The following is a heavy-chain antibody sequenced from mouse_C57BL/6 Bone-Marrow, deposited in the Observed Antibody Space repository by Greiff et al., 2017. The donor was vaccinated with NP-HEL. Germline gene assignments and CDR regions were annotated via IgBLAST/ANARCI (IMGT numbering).Heavy chain of an antibody. CDR1: GFTFSDAW. CDR3: TGALTLYAMDY. Sequence: PGGSMKLSCAASGFTFSDAWMDWVRQSPEKGLEWVAEIRNKANNHATYYAESVKGRFTISRDDSKSSVYLQMNSLRAEDTGIYYCTGALTLYAMDYWGQGTSVTVSS. V-gene: IGHV6-6*01. D-gene: IGHD4-1*01. CDR2: IRNKANNHAT. J-gene: IGHJ4*01.